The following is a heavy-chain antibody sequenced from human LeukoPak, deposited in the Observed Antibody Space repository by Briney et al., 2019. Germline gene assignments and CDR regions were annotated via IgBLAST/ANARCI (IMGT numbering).Heavy chain of an antibody. Sequence: GGSLRLSCAASGFTFSSYAMSWVRQVPGKGLEWISYISTDGSTTNYAESVRGRFTISRDSAKYALYLQMNSLRGEDTAFYYCVREATAEYYFDYWGQGTLVTVSS. J-gene: IGHJ4*02. V-gene: IGHV3-48*03. CDR1: GFTFSSYA. CDR2: ISTDGSTT. CDR3: VREATAEYYFDY. D-gene: IGHD6-13*01.